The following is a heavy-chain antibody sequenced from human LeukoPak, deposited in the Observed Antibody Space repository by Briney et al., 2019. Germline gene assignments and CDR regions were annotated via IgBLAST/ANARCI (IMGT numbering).Heavy chain of an antibody. CDR2: MNPNRGNT. D-gene: IGHD2-8*01. CDR3: ASWRDDWHCTNGVCYTERGFDP. V-gene: IGHV1-8*01. J-gene: IGHJ5*02. Sequence: GASVKVSCKASGYTFTSYDINWVRQATGLRLEWMGWMNPNRGNTGYAHKFQGRVTMTRNTSISRAYMELSSLRSEDTAVYYCASWRDDWHCTNGVCYTERGFDPWGQGTLVTVSS. CDR1: GYTFTSYD.